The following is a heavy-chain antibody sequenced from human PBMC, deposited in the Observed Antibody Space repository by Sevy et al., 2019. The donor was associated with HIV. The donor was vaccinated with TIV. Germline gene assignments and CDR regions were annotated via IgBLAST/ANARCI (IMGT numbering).Heavy chain of an antibody. CDR2: IRSSDEAI. CDR1: GFTFSDYY. CDR3: ARVPESYDSTGYYLGPQYYFDY. D-gene: IGHD3-22*01. Sequence: GGSLRLSCAASGFTFSDYYMSWIRQPPGKGLEWVSYIRSSDEAIFYADSVKGRFTISRDNARNSLYLQMNSLRAEDTAVYDCARVPESYDSTGYYLGPQYYFDYWGQGTLVTVSS. J-gene: IGHJ4*02. V-gene: IGHV3-11*01.